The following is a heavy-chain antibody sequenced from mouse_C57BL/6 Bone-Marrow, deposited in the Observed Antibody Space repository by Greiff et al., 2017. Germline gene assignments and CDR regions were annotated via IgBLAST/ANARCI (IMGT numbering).Heavy chain of an antibody. J-gene: IGHJ4*01. CDR1: GYTFTSYW. CDR2: IYPGSGST. V-gene: IGHV1-55*01. Sequence: QVQLKQSGAELVKPGASVKMSCKASGYTFTSYWITWVKQRPGQGLEWIGDIYPGSGSTNYNEKFKSKATLTVDTSSSTAYMQLSSLTSEDSAVYYCARRGGGAMDYWGQGTSVTVSS. CDR3: ARRGGGAMDY.